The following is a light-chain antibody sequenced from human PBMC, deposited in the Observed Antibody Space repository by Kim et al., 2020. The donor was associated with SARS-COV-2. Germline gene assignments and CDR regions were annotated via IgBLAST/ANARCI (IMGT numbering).Light chain of an antibody. V-gene: IGKV1-17*01. CDR1: QDIRND. CDR3: LQHSTYPIT. CDR2: GAS. J-gene: IGKJ5*01. Sequence: DIQMTQSPSSLSASVGDRVTITCRASQDIRNDLGWYQQNPGRAPKRLIYGASSLQSGVPSRFSGSGSGTEFTLTSSSVQPEDVATYFCLQHSTYPITFGQGTRLEIK.